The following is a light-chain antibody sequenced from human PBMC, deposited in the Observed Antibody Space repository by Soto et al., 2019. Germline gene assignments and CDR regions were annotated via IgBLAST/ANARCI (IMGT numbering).Light chain of an antibody. CDR2: KAS. J-gene: IGKJ4*01. Sequence: DIQMTQSPSTLSASVGDRVTITCRASQSISSWLAWYQQKPGKAPKLLIYKASSLESGVPSRFSGSGSGTEFTLTISSLQPDDFGTEYCPQYNSYPLTFGGGTKVEIK. CDR3: PQYNSYPLT. V-gene: IGKV1-5*03. CDR1: QSISSW.